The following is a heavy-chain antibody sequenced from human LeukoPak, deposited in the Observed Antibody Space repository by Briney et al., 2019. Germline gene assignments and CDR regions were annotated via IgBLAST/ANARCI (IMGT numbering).Heavy chain of an antibody. J-gene: IGHJ2*01. CDR3: ARWRSSWYFDL. Sequence: GESLKISCKGSGYTFTSYWIGWVRQMPGKGLEWMGIIYPGDSDTRYSPSFQGQVTLSADRSISTAYLQWSTLKASDTAIYYCARWRSSWYFDLWGRGTLVSVS. CDR1: GYTFTSYW. CDR2: IYPGDSDT. V-gene: IGHV5-51*01. D-gene: IGHD6-13*01.